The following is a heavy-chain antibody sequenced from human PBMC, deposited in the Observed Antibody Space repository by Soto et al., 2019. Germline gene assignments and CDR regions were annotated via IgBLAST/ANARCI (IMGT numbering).Heavy chain of an antibody. CDR3: ASRDMGWFDP. J-gene: IGHJ5*02. Sequence: SETLSLTCTVSGFSISSGGYYWSWIRQHPGKGLEWIGYIYYSGSTYYNPSLKSRVTISVDTSKNQFSLKLSSVTAADTAVYYCASRDMGWFDPWGQGTLVTVSS. D-gene: IGHD2-15*01. CDR1: GFSISSGGYY. V-gene: IGHV4-31*03. CDR2: IYYSGST.